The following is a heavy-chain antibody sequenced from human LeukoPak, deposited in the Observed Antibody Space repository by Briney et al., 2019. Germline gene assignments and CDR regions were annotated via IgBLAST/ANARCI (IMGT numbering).Heavy chain of an antibody. CDR1: GGSISSYY. D-gene: IGHD1-1*01. Sequence: SETLSLTCTVSGGSISSYYWSWIRQPPGKGLEWIGYIYYSGSTNYNPSLKSRVTISVDTSKNQFSLKLSSVTAADTAVYYCARGTRYFDYWGQGTLVTVSS. CDR2: IYYSGST. CDR3: ARGTRYFDY. J-gene: IGHJ4*02. V-gene: IGHV4-59*08.